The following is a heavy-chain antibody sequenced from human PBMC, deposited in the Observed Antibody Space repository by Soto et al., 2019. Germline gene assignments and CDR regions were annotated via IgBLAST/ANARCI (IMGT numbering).Heavy chain of an antibody. CDR3: ARDLSITMIEGLGH. CDR1: GFTFSSYS. J-gene: IGHJ1*01. Sequence: PGGSLRLSCAASGFTFSSYSMNWVRQAPGKGLEWVSSISSSSSYIYYADSVKGRFTNSRDNAKNSLYLQMNSLRAEDTAVYYCARDLSITMIEGLGHWGQGTLVTVSS. CDR2: ISSSSSYI. D-gene: IGHD3-22*01. V-gene: IGHV3-21*01.